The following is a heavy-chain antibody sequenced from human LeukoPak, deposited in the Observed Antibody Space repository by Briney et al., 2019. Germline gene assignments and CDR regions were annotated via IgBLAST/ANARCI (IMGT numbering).Heavy chain of an antibody. CDR1: GFTVSSNY. CDR3: AGDNTTGGWYEFDY. CDR2: ISNDGDT. D-gene: IGHD6-19*01. J-gene: IGHJ4*02. V-gene: IGHV3-53*01. Sequence: GGSLRLSCAASGFTVSSNYMSWVRQGPGKGLEWVSVISNDGDTYYADSVKGRFTISRDTSKNTVSPQMNSLRAEDTAVYYCAGDNTTGGWYEFDYWGQGTLVTVSS.